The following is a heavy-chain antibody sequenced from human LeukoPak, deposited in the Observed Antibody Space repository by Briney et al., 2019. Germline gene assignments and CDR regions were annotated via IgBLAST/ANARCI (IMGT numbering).Heavy chain of an antibody. V-gene: IGHV3-53*05. J-gene: IGHJ4*02. CDR1: GFTVSPDY. D-gene: IGHD3-10*01. Sequence: GGSLRLSCAASGFTVSPDYMSWVRQASGKGLEWVTVIYSGGSTDYADSVKGRFTISSDTSKNTLYLQMNSLRAEDTAVYYCARDLSPVVRASPMGYWGQGTLVTVSS. CDR3: ARDLSPVVRASPMGY. CDR2: IYSGGST.